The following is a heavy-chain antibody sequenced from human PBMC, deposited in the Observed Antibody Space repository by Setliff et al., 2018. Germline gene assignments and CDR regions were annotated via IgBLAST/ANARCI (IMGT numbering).Heavy chain of an antibody. CDR1: GYTFTSYG. D-gene: IGHD2-15*01. Sequence: ASVKVSCKASGYTFTSYGISWVRQAPGQGLEWMGWISAYNGNTNYAQKLQDRVTMTTDTSTNTAYMEVRSLGSDDTAMYYCARAVGYCSGGSCYKGDDYWGQGTLVTVSS. V-gene: IGHV1-18*01. CDR3: ARAVGYCSGGSCYKGDDY. J-gene: IGHJ4*02. CDR2: ISAYNGNT.